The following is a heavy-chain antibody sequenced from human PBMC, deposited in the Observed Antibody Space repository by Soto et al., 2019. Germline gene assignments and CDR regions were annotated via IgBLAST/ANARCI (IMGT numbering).Heavy chain of an antibody. Sequence: SETLSLTCTVSGGSISSGGYYWTWIRQHPVRGLEWIGYIYNSGNSFYHPSLKSRLTISLDTSKNQFSLNLRSVTAADTAVYYCARSQVATTGPYFDYWGLGTLVTVSS. CDR1: GGSISSGGYY. D-gene: IGHD1-1*01. V-gene: IGHV4-31*03. CDR3: ARSQVATTGPYFDY. J-gene: IGHJ4*02. CDR2: IYNSGNS.